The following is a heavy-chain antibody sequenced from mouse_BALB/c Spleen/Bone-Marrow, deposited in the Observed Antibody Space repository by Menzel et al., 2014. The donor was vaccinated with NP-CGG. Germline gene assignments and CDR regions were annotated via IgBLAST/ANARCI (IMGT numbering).Heavy chain of an antibody. D-gene: IGHD1-1*01. CDR3: ARGSYYEGAMDY. V-gene: IGHV2-9*02. CDR1: GFSLTSYG. CDR2: IWAGGST. J-gene: IGHJ4*01. Sequence: VQLVESGPGLVAPSQRLSITCTVSGFSLTSYGVHWARQPPGKVLEWLGVIWAGGSTNYNSALMSRLSISKDNSKSQVFLKMNSLQTDDTAMYYCARGSYYEGAMDYWGQGTSVTVSS.